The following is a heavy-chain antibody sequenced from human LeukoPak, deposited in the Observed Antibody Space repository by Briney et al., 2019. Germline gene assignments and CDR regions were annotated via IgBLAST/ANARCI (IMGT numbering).Heavy chain of an antibody. D-gene: IGHD5-18*01. CDR1: GFTFSDYA. V-gene: IGHV3-23*01. CDR3: ARHDSFIPY. J-gene: IGHJ4*02. CDR2: ISDTGRRT. Sequence: GGSLRLSCAASGFTFSDYAMSWVRQAAGKGLEWVSGISDTGRRTYYTDSVKGRFTISRGDSKKTVYLQMKTLTAEDTAIYFCARHDSFIPYWGQGTLVTVSS.